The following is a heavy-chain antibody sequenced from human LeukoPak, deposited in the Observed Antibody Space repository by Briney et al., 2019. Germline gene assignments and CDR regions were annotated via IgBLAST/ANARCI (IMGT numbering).Heavy chain of an antibody. CDR2: IRSKASSYAT. CDR3: TVNYCSGATCYMY. V-gene: IGHV3-73*01. J-gene: IGHJ4*02. CDR1: GFTFSGSA. Sequence: TGGSLRLSCAASGFTFSGSAMHWVRQASGKGLEWVGCIRSKASSYATAYAGSVKGRFTISRDDSKNTAYLQINSLKTEDTAVYYCTVNYCSGATCYMYWGQGTLVTVSS. D-gene: IGHD2-15*01.